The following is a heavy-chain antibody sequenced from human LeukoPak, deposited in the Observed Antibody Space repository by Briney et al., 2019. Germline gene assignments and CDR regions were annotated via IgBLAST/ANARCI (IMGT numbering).Heavy chain of an antibody. CDR2: IYYSGST. Sequence: SETLSLTCSVSDGSINSYYWNWIRRPPGKGLEWIGYIYYSGSTNYNPSLKSRVTISVDTSKNQFSLKLSSVTAADTAVYYCASSLGEGVDYWGQGTLVTVSS. J-gene: IGHJ4*02. CDR1: DGSINSYY. V-gene: IGHV4-59*01. CDR3: ASSLGEGVDY. D-gene: IGHD3-10*01.